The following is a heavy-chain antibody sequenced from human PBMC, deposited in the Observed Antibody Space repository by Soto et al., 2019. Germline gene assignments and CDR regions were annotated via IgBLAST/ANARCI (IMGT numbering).Heavy chain of an antibody. V-gene: IGHV1-69*01. D-gene: IGHD3-10*01. J-gene: IGHJ5*02. CDR2: IIPIFGTA. CDR1: GGTFSSYA. Sequence: QVQLVQSGAEVKKPGSSVKVSCKASGGTFSSYAISWVRQAPGQGLEWMGGIIPIFGTANYAQKFQGRVTITADESTSTVYMELSSLRSGDTDVYYCARRAPRGANWFDPWGQGTLVTVSS. CDR3: ARRAPRGANWFDP.